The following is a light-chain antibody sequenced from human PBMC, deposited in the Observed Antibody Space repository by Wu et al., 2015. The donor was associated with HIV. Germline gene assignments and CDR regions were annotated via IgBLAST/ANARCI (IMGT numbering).Light chain of an antibody. CDR1: QSISNE. Sequence: ETVLTQSPATLSVSPGERATLSCRASQSISNELAWYQQKPGQAPRLLIHGASTRATGIPARFSGSGSGTEFTLTISSLQSEDFAVYYCQQYYNWRTFGQGTKV. CDR3: QQYYNWRT. J-gene: IGKJ1*01. V-gene: IGKV3-15*01. CDR2: GAS.